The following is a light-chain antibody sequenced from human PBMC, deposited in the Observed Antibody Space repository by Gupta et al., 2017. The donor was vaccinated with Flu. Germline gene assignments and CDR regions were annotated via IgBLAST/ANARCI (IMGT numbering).Light chain of an antibody. CDR1: QSVNSNS. CDR2: AAS. V-gene: IGKV3-20*01. Sequence: EIVLTQSPGTLSLSPGERATLSCRASQSVNSNSLAWSQQRPGQSPRLLIYAASTRATGIPDRFSGSGSGTDFSLTISRLEPEDFAVYYCQQDGSSPPTFGQGTKVEIK. CDR3: QQDGSSPPT. J-gene: IGKJ2*01.